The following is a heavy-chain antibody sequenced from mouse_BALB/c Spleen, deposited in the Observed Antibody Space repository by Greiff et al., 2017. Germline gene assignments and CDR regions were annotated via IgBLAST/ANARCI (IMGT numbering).Heavy chain of an antibody. CDR3: ARDGYYGSSPWFAY. D-gene: IGHD1-1*01. V-gene: IGHV5-9-4*01. CDR2: ISSGGSYT. J-gene: IGHJ3*01. Sequence: EVMLVESGGGLVKPGGSLKLSCAASGFTFSSYAMSWVRQSPEKRLEWVAEISSGGSYTYYPDTVTGRFTISRDNAKNTLYLEMSSLRSEDTAMYYCARDGYYGSSPWFAYWGQGTLVTVSA. CDR1: GFTFSSYA.